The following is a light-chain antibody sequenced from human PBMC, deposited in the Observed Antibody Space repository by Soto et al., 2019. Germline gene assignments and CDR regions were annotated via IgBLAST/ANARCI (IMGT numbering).Light chain of an antibody. CDR2: EVY. CDR3: SSCAGSNNPYV. J-gene: IGLJ1*01. CDR1: SSDVGGCKF. Sequence: QSVLTQPPPASGSPGQSVTISCTGTSSDVGGCKFVSWYQQYPGKAPRLIIYEVYKRPSGVPDRLSGSKSGNTASLTVSGLQAEDEADYYCSSCAGSNNPYVFGTGTKLTVL. V-gene: IGLV2-8*01.